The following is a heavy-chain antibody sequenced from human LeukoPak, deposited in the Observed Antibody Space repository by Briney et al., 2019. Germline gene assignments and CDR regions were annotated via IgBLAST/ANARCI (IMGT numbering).Heavy chain of an antibody. V-gene: IGHV4-34*01. Sequence: PSETLSLTCAVYGESLSGYYWIWIRQPPGEGLEWIGEINQSGSTNYNPSLKSRVTISVDTSKIQFSLKLRSVTAADTAVYYCARRFDYWGQGTLVTVSS. CDR3: ARRFDY. J-gene: IGHJ4*02. CDR2: INQSGST. CDR1: GESLSGYY.